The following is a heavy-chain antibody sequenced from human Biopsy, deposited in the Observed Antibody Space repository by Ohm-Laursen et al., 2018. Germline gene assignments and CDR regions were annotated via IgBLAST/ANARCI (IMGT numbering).Heavy chain of an antibody. CDR3: ARGEVTFGELIVSLDS. CDR1: GYNFISYS. J-gene: IGHJ4*02. Sequence: SVKVSCKTSGYNFISYSINWARQAPGQGLEWMGWIRPLNGDTKYGQKFQDRVTMTTDTSTSTVYMELTSLRSDDTAVYYCARGEVTFGELIVSLDSWGQGTLVTVSS. CDR2: IRPLNGDT. V-gene: IGHV1-18*01. D-gene: IGHD3-16*02.